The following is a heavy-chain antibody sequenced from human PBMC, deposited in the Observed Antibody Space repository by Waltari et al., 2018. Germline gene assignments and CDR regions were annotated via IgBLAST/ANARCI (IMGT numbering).Heavy chain of an antibody. CDR1: GFTFSIYW. CDR2: INREGSST. CDR3: STSLAGDGSGYDAFDI. Sequence: EAQLVESGGGLVQPGGSLRLSCGASGFTFSIYWMHWVRQTPGKGLVWVSRINREGSSTNYADSVKGRFTIFRDNAKNTLDLQMNSLRAEDTAVYFCSTSLAGDGSGYDAFDIWGQGTMVTVSS. V-gene: IGHV3-74*01. D-gene: IGHD3-22*01. J-gene: IGHJ3*02.